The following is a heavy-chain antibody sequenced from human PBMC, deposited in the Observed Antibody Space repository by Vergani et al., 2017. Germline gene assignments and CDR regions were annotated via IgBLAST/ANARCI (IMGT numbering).Heavy chain of an antibody. CDR3: VRASRTCSADDCPRYYFDY. CDR2: MNPNSGNT. Sequence: QVQLVQSGAEVKKPGASVRVSCKAFGYIFTSDDIDWVRQATGQGLEWMGWMNPNSGNTGYGQRFQGRVTITRDTSISTAYLELSSLRSEDTAVYYCVRASRTCSADDCPRYYFDYWGQGTLVTVSS. CDR1: GYIFTSDD. V-gene: IGHV1-8*01. D-gene: IGHD2-21*02. J-gene: IGHJ4*02.